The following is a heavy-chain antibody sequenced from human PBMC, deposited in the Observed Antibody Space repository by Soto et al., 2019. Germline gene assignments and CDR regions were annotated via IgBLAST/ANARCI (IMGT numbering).Heavy chain of an antibody. D-gene: IGHD3-22*01. CDR2: IYHSGST. CDR1: GGSISSGGYS. J-gene: IGHJ3*02. CDR3: ASRETYYYDSSGYWIDDAFDI. Sequence: PSETLSLTCAVSGGSISSGGYSWSWIRQPPGKGLEWIGYIYHSGSTYYNPSLKSRVTISVDRSKNQFSLKLSSVTAADTAVYYCASRETYYYDSSGYWIDDAFDIWGQGTMVTVSS. V-gene: IGHV4-30-2*01.